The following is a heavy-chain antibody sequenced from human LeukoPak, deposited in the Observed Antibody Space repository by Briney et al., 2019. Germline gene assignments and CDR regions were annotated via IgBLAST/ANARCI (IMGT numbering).Heavy chain of an antibody. CDR3: ARTPIYYFDNSGYYN. CDR1: GGSFSGYY. CDR2: IYARGNT. J-gene: IGHJ4*02. V-gene: IGHV4-59*10. D-gene: IGHD3-22*01. Sequence: SETLSLTCAVYGGSFSGYYWSWIRQPAGKGLEWIGLIYARGNTNYNPSLKSRVTMSIDTSKNQFSLKLTSVTAADTAVYYCARTPIYYFDNSGYYNWGQGTLVTVSS.